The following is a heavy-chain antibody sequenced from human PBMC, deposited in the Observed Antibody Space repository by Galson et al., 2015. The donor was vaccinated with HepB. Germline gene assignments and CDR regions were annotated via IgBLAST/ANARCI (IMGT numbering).Heavy chain of an antibody. Sequence: SLRLSCAASGFTFSSYAMHWVRQAPGKGLEWVAVISYDGSNKYYADSVKGRFTISRDNSKNTLYLQMNSLRAEDTAVYYCARDPGYSSSWYNYYYGMDVWGQGTTVTVSS. CDR2: ISYDGSNK. CDR1: GFTFSSYA. V-gene: IGHV3-30-3*01. CDR3: ARDPGYSSSWYNYYYGMDV. D-gene: IGHD6-13*01. J-gene: IGHJ6*02.